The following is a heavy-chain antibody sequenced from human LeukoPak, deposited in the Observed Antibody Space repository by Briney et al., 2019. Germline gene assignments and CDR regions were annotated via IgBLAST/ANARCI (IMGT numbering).Heavy chain of an antibody. CDR3: ARGTALQDY. CDR2: INPDGTTT. J-gene: IGHJ4*02. D-gene: IGHD2/OR15-2a*01. Sequence: GGSLRLSCAASGFTFSPYWMHWVRQAPGKGLVWVSHINPDGTTTSYADSVKGRFTISRDNAQNTLYLQMNSLRAEDTAVYYCARGTALQDYWGQGTLVTVSS. CDR1: GFTFSPYW. V-gene: IGHV3-74*01.